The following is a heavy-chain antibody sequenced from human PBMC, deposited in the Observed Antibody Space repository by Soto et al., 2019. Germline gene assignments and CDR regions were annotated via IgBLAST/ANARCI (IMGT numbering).Heavy chain of an antibody. V-gene: IGHV5-51*01. Sequence: GESLKISCKGSGYSFTSYWIAWVRQMPGKGLEWMGIIYPGDSDTRYSPSFQGQVIISADKSISTAYLQWSSLKASDTAMYYCARQDYYGSGSPWKNWFDPWGQGTLVTVSS. CDR3: ARQDYYGSGSPWKNWFDP. J-gene: IGHJ5*02. CDR2: IYPGDSDT. CDR1: GYSFTSYW. D-gene: IGHD3-10*01.